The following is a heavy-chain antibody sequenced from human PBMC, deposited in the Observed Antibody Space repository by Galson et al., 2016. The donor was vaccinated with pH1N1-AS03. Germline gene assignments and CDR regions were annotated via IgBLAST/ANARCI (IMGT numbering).Heavy chain of an antibody. V-gene: IGHV4-59*11. Sequence: ETLSLTCTVSGGSISSHYWNWIRQPPGKGLEWIGYINYSGSTNYNPSLKSRVTISVDTSKNQFSLKLSSVTAADTAVYYCARHDYGVYVGWFDPWGQGTLVTVSS. J-gene: IGHJ5*02. D-gene: IGHD4-17*01. CDR2: INYSGST. CDR1: GGSISSHY. CDR3: ARHDYGVYVGWFDP.